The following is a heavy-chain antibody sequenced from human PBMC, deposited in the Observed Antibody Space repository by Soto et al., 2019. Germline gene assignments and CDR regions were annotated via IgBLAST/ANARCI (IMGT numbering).Heavy chain of an antibody. CDR3: ATGGYRSPALLEH. CDR2: ISGGSNNR. Sequence: VGSLRLSCAASGFTFSAYVMSWVRQAPGKGLECVSAISGGSNNREYADSVKGRFTIARDNSKNTLYLEMNSLRAEDTAVYYCATGGYRSPALLEHWGQGTLVTVSS. J-gene: IGHJ4*02. CDR1: GFTFSAYV. D-gene: IGHD3-3*01. V-gene: IGHV3-23*01.